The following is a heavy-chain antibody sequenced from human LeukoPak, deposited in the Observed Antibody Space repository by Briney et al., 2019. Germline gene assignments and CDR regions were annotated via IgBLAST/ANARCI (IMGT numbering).Heavy chain of an antibody. D-gene: IGHD2-8*01. CDR3: ARRNVLEDWFDT. CDR2: IYYSGST. V-gene: IGHV4-39*07. CDR1: GGSISSSYYY. J-gene: IGHJ5*02. Sequence: PSETLSLTCTVSGGSISSSYYYWGWIRQPPGKGLEWIGSIYYSGSTYYNPSLKSRVTISVDTSKNQFSLKLRSVTAADTAVYYCARRNVLEDWFDTWGQGTQVTVSS.